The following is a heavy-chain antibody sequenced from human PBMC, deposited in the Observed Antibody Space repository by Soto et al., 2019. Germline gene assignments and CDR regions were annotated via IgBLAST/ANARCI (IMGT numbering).Heavy chain of an antibody. Sequence: QVHLVESGGGVVQPGRSLTLSCTASGFAFSNYGIHWVRQAPGRGLEWVAVIWSDGTKKFYAGSVRGRFTISRDNSKNTIYLQMNSLGAEDTAVYYCARDWWEEPAGKETVSQFDYWGQGTLVTVSS. J-gene: IGHJ4*02. CDR3: ARDWWEEPAGKETVSQFDY. CDR1: GFAFSNYG. V-gene: IGHV3-33*01. D-gene: IGHD6-13*01. CDR2: IWSDGTKK.